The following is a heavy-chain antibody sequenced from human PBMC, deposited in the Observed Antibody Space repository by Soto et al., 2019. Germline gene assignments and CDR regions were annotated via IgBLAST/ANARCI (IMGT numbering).Heavy chain of an antibody. CDR3: ATLYCSSTSCYEGNFDY. J-gene: IGHJ4*02. D-gene: IGHD2-2*01. CDR1: GGSISSSSYY. V-gene: IGHV4-39*01. CDR2: IYYSGST. Sequence: QLQLQESGPGLVKPSETLSLTCTVSGGSISSSSYYWGWIRQPPGKGLEWNGSIYYSGSTYYNPFLTSRANTSVYTSKNQSSLKLSSVAAAGTAMYYCATLYCSSTSCYEGNFDYWGQGTLVTVSS.